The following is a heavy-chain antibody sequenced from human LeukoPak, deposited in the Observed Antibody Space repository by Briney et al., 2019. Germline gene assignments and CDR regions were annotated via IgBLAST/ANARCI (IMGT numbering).Heavy chain of an antibody. CDR1: GDTFTYA. CDR2: IIPIFDIT. J-gene: IGHJ3*02. CDR3: ARVAAMPRGTSDDAFDI. Sequence: ASVKVSCKTSGDTFTYAINWVRQAPGQGPEWMGRIIPIFDITEYAQKFQGRVTITADKSTSTAYMELSSLRSEDTAVYYCARVAAMPRGTSDDAFDIWGQGTMVTVSS. V-gene: IGHV1-69*04. D-gene: IGHD2-2*01.